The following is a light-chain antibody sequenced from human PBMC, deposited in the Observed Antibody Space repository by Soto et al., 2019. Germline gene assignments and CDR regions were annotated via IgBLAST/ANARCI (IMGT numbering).Light chain of an antibody. CDR1: QNIYSN. V-gene: IGKV3-15*01. Sequence: IVMTQSPATLSVSPGERATLACRASQNIYSNVAWYQQRPGQAPRLLIYRASTRATGIPARFSGSGSGTELTLTINILQSEDSAVYYCQQHNQWPITFGQGTRLEIK. J-gene: IGKJ5*01. CDR3: QQHNQWPIT. CDR2: RAS.